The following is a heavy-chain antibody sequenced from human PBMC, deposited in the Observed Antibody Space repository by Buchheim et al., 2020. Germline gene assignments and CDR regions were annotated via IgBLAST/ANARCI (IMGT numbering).Heavy chain of an antibody. Sequence: QVQLVESGGGLVKPGGSLRLSCAASGFTYSDYYMSWIRQAPGKGLEWISYIIPGATNIHYADSVKGRFTTSSDTAKNSLYLHMNRLRAEDTAVYFCARDRNAAGMDVWGQGTT. J-gene: IGHJ6*02. V-gene: IGHV3-11*01. D-gene: IGHD1-1*01. CDR2: IIPGATNI. CDR1: GFTYSDYY. CDR3: ARDRNAAGMDV.